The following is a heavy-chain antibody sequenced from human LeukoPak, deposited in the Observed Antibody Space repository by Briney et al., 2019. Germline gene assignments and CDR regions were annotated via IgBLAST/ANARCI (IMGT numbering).Heavy chain of an antibody. Sequence: PSETLFLTCTVSGGSISSYYWSWIRQPPGKGLEWIGYIYHSGSTNYNPSLKSRVTISVDTSKNQFSLKLSSVTAADTAVYYCARVPPVTSVDYWGQGTLVTVSS. D-gene: IGHD2/OR15-2a*01. J-gene: IGHJ4*02. CDR3: ARVPPVTSVDY. CDR2: IYHSGST. V-gene: IGHV4-59*01. CDR1: GGSISSYY.